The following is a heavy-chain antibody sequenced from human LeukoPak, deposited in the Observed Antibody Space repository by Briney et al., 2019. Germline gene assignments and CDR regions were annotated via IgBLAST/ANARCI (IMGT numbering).Heavy chain of an antibody. CDR1: GGSIINYY. D-gene: IGHD5-18*01. V-gene: IGHV4-59*01. CDR2: VYYTGST. Sequence: ASETLSLTCTVSGGSIINYYWSWIRQPPGKELEWIGYVYYTGSTNYNPSLKSRVTISVDTSKNQFSLKLSSVTAADTAVYYCARVQIGYSYGLFDYWGQGTLVTVSS. CDR3: ARVQIGYSYGLFDY. J-gene: IGHJ4*02.